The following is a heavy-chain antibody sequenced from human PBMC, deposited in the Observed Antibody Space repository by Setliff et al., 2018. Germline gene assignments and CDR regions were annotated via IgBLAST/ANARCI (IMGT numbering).Heavy chain of an antibody. D-gene: IGHD2-21*02. V-gene: IGHV1-46*01. CDR3: ARDRAIVVVTATGTLNY. J-gene: IGHJ4*02. Sequence: ASVKVSCKASGYTFTSYYMHWVRQAPGQGLEWMGIINPSGGSTSYAQKFQGRVTMTRDTSTSTVYMELSSLRSEDTAVYYCARDRAIVVVTATGTLNYWGQGTLVTV. CDR2: INPSGGST. CDR1: GYTFTSYY.